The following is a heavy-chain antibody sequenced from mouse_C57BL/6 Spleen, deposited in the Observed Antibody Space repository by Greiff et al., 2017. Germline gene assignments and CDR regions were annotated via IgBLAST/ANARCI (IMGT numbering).Heavy chain of an antibody. Sequence: EVKLQESGPGLVKPSQSLSLTCSVTGYSITSGYYWNWIRQFPGNKLEWMGYISYDGSNNYNPSLKNRISITRDTSKNQFFLKLNSVTTEDTATYYCAGHYFDYWGQGTTLTVSS. J-gene: IGHJ2*01. CDR1: GYSITSGYY. CDR2: ISYDGSN. V-gene: IGHV3-6*01. CDR3: AGHYFDY.